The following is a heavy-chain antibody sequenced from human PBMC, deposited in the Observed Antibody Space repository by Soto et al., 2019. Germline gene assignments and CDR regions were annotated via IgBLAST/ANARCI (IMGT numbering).Heavy chain of an antibody. Sequence: GGSLRLSCAASGFTFSSYEMNWVRQAPGKGLEWVSYISSSGSTIYYADSVKGRFTISRDNAKNSLYLQMNSLRAEDTAVYYCARGIATGIAAAGTVHYYGMDVWGQGTTVTVSS. J-gene: IGHJ6*02. CDR3: ARGIATGIAAAGTVHYYGMDV. CDR2: ISSSGSTI. V-gene: IGHV3-48*03. D-gene: IGHD6-13*01. CDR1: GFTFSSYE.